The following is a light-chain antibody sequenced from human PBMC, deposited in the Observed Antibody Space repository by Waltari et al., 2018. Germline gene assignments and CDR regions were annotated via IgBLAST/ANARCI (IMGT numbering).Light chain of an antibody. J-gene: IGKJ1*01. V-gene: IGKV3-11*01. CDR3: YQHSSGSWT. Sequence: VILTKSPATLSLSPGERATLSCRASQSVSSYLAWYQQKPGQAPRLLIHSASSRATGIPDRFSGSGSGTEFTLTISSLEPEDVGVYHCYQHSSGSWTFGQGTKVEIK. CDR1: QSVSSY. CDR2: SAS.